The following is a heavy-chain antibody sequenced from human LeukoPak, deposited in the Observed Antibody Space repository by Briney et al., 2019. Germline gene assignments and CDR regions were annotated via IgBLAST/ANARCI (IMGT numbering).Heavy chain of an antibody. J-gene: IGHJ4*02. V-gene: IGHV1-8*03. D-gene: IGHD6-6*01. CDR2: MNPNSGNT. CDR3: ATTGRIAARDY. Sequence: GASVNVSCKASGYTFTSYDINWVRQATGQGLEWMGWMNPNSGNTGYAQKFQGRVTITRNTSISTAYMELSSLRSEDTAVYYCATTGRIAARDYWGQGTLVTVSS. CDR1: GYTFTSYD.